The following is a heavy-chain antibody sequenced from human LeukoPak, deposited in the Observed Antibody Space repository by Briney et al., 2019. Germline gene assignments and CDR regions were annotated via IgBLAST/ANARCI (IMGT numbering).Heavy chain of an antibody. CDR3: ARDHRVATILEFLFDY. Sequence: ASVKVSCKASGYTFTSYGISWVRQAPGQGLEWMGWISAYNGNTNYAQKLQGRVTMTTDTSTSTAYMELRSLRSDDTAVYYCARDHRVATILEFLFDYWGQGTLVTVSS. CDR2: ISAYNGNT. J-gene: IGHJ4*02. V-gene: IGHV1-18*01. D-gene: IGHD5-12*01. CDR1: GYTFTSYG.